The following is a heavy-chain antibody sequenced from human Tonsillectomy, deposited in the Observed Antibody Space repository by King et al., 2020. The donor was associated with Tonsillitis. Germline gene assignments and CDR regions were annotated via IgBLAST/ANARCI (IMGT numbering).Heavy chain of an antibody. J-gene: IGHJ4*01. CDR2: LNGDGDST. CDR1: GFTFSNFS. Sequence: VQLVESGGGLVRPGGSLRLSCAASGFTFSNFSMSWVRQAPGKGLEWVSGLNGDGDSTYYRDSVKGRFTISRDNSKGTLSLQINSLRAEDTAVYYCERLNFFDYWGHGTLVTVAS. CDR3: ERLNFFDY. D-gene: IGHD6-25*01. V-gene: IGHV3-23*04.